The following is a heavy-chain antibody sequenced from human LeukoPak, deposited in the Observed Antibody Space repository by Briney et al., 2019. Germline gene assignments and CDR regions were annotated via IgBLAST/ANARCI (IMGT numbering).Heavy chain of an antibody. D-gene: IGHD1-26*01. J-gene: IGHJ4*02. CDR3: ARSIVGVRKRNDY. V-gene: IGHV1-8*01. CDR1: GYTFSSYD. Sequence: ASVKVSCKASGYTFSSYDIIGVRQASAQGLEWMGWMNSNSGHTGYAQKFQGRVTMSRSTSISTAYMELTSLTSEDSAVYYCARSIVGVRKRNDYWGQGTLVTVSS. CDR2: MNSNSGHT.